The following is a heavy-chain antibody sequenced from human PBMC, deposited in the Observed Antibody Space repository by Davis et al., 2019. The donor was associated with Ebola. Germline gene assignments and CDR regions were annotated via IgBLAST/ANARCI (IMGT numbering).Heavy chain of an antibody. J-gene: IGHJ6*02. Sequence: AASVKVSCKASGYTFTGYYMHWVRQAPGQGLEWMGWINPNSGGTNYAQKFQGWVTMTRDTSISTAYMGLSSLRSEDTAVYYCAREGCSSTSCGDYYYGMDVWGQGTTVTVSS. CDR2: INPNSGGT. CDR1: GYTFTGYY. D-gene: IGHD2-2*01. CDR3: AREGCSSTSCGDYYYGMDV. V-gene: IGHV1-2*04.